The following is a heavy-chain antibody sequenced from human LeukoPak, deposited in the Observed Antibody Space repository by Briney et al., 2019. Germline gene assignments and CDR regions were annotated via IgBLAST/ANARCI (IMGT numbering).Heavy chain of an antibody. D-gene: IGHD3-3*01. CDR2: INSDGSST. V-gene: IGHV3-74*01. J-gene: IGHJ4*02. CDR1: GFTSSSYW. Sequence: GGSLRLSCAASGFTSSSYWMHWVRQAPGKGLVWVPRINSDGSSTSYADSVKGRFTISRDNAKNTLYLQMNSLRAEDTAVYYCATNRITIFGVVTDYWGQGTLVTVSS. CDR3: ATNRITIFGVVTDY.